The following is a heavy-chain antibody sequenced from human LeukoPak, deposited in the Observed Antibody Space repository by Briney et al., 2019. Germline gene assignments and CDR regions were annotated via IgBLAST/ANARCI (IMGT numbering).Heavy chain of an antibody. CDR3: ARGPCSSTSCYNFDY. CDR1: GFTFSDYY. CDR2: ISSSGSTI. Sequence: GGSLRLSCAASGFTFSDYYMSWIRQAPGKGLERVSYISSSGSTIYYADSVKGRFTISRDNAKNSLYLQMNGLRAEDTAVYYCARGPCSSTSCYNFDYWGQGTLVTVSS. J-gene: IGHJ4*02. D-gene: IGHD2-2*02. V-gene: IGHV3-11*01.